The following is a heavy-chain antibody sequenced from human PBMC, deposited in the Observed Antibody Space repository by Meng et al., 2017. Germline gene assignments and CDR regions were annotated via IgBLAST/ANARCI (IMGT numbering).Heavy chain of an antibody. D-gene: IGHD3-10*01. CDR2: IYYSGST. CDR1: GDSVSSGSYY. Sequence: SETLSLTCTVSGDSVSSGSYYWSWIRQPPGKGLEWIGYIYYSGSTNYNPSLKSRVTISVDTSKKQFSLKLSSVTAADTAVYYCARDKFGPPYYFDYWGQGTLVTVSS. V-gene: IGHV4-61*01. J-gene: IGHJ4*02. CDR3: ARDKFGPPYYFDY.